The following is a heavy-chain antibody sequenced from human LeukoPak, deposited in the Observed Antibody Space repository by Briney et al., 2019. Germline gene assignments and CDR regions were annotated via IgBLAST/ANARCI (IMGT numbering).Heavy chain of an antibody. D-gene: IGHD2-2*01. V-gene: IGHV3-30*04. J-gene: IGHJ5*02. CDR2: ISYDGSNK. Sequence: GGSLRLSCAASGFTFSSYAMHWVRQAPGKGLEWVAVISYDGSNKYYADSVKGRVTISRDNSKNTLYLQMNSLRAEDTAVYYCARPVVPAAIHRANWFDPWGQGTLVTVSS. CDR3: ARPVVPAAIHRANWFDP. CDR1: GFTFSSYA.